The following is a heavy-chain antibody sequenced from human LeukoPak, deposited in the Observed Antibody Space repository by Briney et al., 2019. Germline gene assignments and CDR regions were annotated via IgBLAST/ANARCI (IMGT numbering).Heavy chain of an antibody. J-gene: IGHJ5*02. D-gene: IGHD1-26*01. CDR2: IRGSGGST. V-gene: IGHV3-23*01. Sequence: GGSLRLSCAASGFTFSSSVMSWVRQAPGKGLEWVSTIRGSGGSTYYADSVKGRFTISRDNSKNTLFLQMNSLRAEDTAVYYCAGVRGSGSYLPFDPWGQGTLVTVSS. CDR3: AGVRGSGSYLPFDP. CDR1: GFTFSSSV.